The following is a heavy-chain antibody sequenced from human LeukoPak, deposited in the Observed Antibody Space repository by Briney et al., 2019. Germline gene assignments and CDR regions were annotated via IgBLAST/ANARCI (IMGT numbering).Heavy chain of an antibody. CDR1: GFFSTAYY. V-gene: IGHV4-38-2*02. CDR3: ARQVATKGEWAFDV. CDR2: IRHDGHT. J-gene: IGHJ3*01. Sequence: SETLSLTCTVSGFFSTAYYWGWIRQPPGKGLEWIASIRHDGHTYYNPSLRSQVTISVDMSRNQFSLKLNSLTAADTAAYYCARQVATKGEWAFDVWGQGTMVTVSS. D-gene: IGHD5-12*01.